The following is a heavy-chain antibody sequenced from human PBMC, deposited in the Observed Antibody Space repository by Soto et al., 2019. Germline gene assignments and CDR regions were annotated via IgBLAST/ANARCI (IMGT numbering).Heavy chain of an antibody. CDR2: ISGSGGST. J-gene: IGHJ4*02. V-gene: IGHV3-23*01. CDR1: GFTFSSYA. CDR3: ARDAVDIVAVPAAMVRAVY. Sequence: GGSLRLSCAASGFTFSSYAMSWVRQAPGKGLEWVSAISGSGGSTYYADSVEGRFTISRDNSKNTLHLQMNSLRSDDTAVYYCARDAVDIVAVPAAMVRAVYWGQGTLVTVSS. D-gene: IGHD2-2*01.